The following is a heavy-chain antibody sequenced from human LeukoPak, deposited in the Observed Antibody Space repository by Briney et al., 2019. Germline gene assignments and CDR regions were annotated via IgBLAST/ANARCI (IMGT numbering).Heavy chain of an antibody. J-gene: IGHJ6*03. CDR3: ARYGDYDYYYMDV. Sequence: GGSLRLSCAASGFAVSSNYMSWVRQAPGKGLEWVSVIYSGGTTYYADHVRGRFTISSDNSKNTLYLQMNSLRAEDTAVYYCARYGDYDYYYMDVWGKGTTVTVSS. CDR2: IYSGGTT. V-gene: IGHV3-53*01. D-gene: IGHD4-17*01. CDR1: GFAVSSNY.